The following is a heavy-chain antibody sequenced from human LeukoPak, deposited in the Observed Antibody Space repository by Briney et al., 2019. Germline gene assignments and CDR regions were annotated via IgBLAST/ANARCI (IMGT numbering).Heavy chain of an antibody. CDR3: ARDPIGSRWPYYFDY. J-gene: IGHJ4*02. Sequence: ASVKVSCKASGYTFTTYAMRWVRQAPGQRSEWMGWINAGNGNTKYSQKFQARVTITRDTSASTAYMELSSLRSEDTAVYYCARDPIGSRWPYYFDYWCQGTLVTVSS. CDR1: GYTFTTYA. V-gene: IGHV1-3*01. D-gene: IGHD6-13*01. CDR2: INAGNGNT.